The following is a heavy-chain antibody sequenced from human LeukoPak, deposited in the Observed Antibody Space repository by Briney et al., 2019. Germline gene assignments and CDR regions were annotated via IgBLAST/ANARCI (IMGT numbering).Heavy chain of an antibody. D-gene: IGHD5-12*01. Sequence: SETLSLTCTVSGGSISSYYWSWIRQPPGKGLEWIGYIYDIGSTSYNPSLKSRVTISVDTSSNQFSLMMTSVTAADTAVYYCARGTKTGYTGYDWNYWGQGSLVSVSS. CDR3: ARGTKTGYTGYDWNY. CDR1: GGSISSYY. CDR2: IYDIGST. V-gene: IGHV4-59*01. J-gene: IGHJ4*02.